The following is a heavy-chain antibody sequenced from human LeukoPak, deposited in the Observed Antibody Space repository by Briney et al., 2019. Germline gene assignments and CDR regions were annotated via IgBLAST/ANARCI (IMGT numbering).Heavy chain of an antibody. V-gene: IGHV3-23*01. J-gene: IGHJ6*03. D-gene: IGHD1-7*01. CDR1: GFTFSSYA. CDR3: AKVGRNYGYYYYYMDV. CDR2: ISGSGGST. Sequence: GGSLRLSCAASGFTFSSYAMSWVRQAPGKGLEWVSAISGSGGSTYYADSVKGRFTISRDNSKNTLYLQMNSLRAEDTAVYYCAKVGRNYGYYYYYMDVWGKGTTVIVSS.